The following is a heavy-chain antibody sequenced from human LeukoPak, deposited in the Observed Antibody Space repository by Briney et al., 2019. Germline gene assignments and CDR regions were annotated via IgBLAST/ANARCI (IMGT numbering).Heavy chain of an antibody. J-gene: IGHJ4*02. Sequence: ASVKVSCKASGYTFTGYYMHWVRQAPGQGLEWMGWINPNSGGTNYAQKFQGRVTMTRDMSTSTVYMELSSLRSEDTAVYFCARDPWGGATPSYFDYWGQGTLVTVSS. D-gene: IGHD3-16*01. CDR2: INPNSGGT. CDR3: ARDPWGGATPSYFDY. V-gene: IGHV1-2*02. CDR1: GYTFTGYY.